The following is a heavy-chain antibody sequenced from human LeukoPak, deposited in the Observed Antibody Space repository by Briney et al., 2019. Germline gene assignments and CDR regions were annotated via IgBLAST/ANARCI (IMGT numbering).Heavy chain of an antibody. CDR1: GYTFTSYD. V-gene: IGHV1-8*01. CDR2: MNPNSGNT. D-gene: IGHD6-13*01. CDR3: ARGYSSWFPYYYYYGMDV. J-gene: IGHJ6*02. Sequence: ASVKVSCKASGYTFTSYDINWVRQATGQGLEWMGWMNPNSGNTGYAQKFQGRVTMTRNTSTSTAYMELSSLRSEDTAVYYCARGYSSWFPYYYYYGMDVWGQGTTVTVSS.